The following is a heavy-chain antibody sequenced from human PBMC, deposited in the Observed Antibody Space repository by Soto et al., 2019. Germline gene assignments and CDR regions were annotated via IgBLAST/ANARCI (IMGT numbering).Heavy chain of an antibody. Sequence: QVQLRESGPGLVKTSQTLSLTCSVSGASVAGGSYYWSWVRQPPGKGLEWIGYIPARGRPFYNPSLTSRVTISADTSENQLALQLTSVTAADTSVYYCARDTYSGYDFGLWGQGALVTVSS. J-gene: IGHJ5*02. CDR3: ARDTYSGYDFGL. V-gene: IGHV4-30-4*01. D-gene: IGHD5-12*01. CDR1: GASVAGGSYY. CDR2: IPARGRP.